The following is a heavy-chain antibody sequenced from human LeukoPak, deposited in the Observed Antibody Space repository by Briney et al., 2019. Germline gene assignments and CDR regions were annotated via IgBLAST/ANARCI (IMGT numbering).Heavy chain of an antibody. V-gene: IGHV1-2*02. D-gene: IGHD6-13*01. CDR1: GYFFIDYY. Sequence: EASVKVSCKTSGYFFIDYYIHWVRQAPGQGLEWMGWINSNSADTDYAQNFQGRVTMTRDTSISTAYMELSRLRSDDTALYYCARIGISARGTNFHHWGQGTLVTVSS. J-gene: IGHJ1*01. CDR3: ARIGISARGTNFHH. CDR2: INSNSADT.